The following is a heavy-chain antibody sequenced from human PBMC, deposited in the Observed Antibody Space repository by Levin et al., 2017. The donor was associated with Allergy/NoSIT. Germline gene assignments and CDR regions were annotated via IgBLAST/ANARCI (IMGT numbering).Heavy chain of an antibody. J-gene: IGHJ4*02. CDR2: ISHDGTNR. Sequence: PGGSLRLSCAASGITVSRYGLHWVRQAPGKGLEWMAVISHDGTNRYYADSVKGRFTISRDNSKNTLYLQMNSLRAEDTAVYYCAKDRAPSQRYSYGPIGLFDYWGQGTLVTVSS. V-gene: IGHV3-30*18. CDR1: GITVSRYG. CDR3: AKDRAPSQRYSYGPIGLFDY. D-gene: IGHD5-18*01.